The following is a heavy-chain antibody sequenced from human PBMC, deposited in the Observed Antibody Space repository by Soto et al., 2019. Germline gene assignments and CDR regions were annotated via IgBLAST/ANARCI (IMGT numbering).Heavy chain of an antibody. CDR2: IIPIFGTA. Sequence: QVQLVQSGAEVKKPGSSVKVSCKASGGTFSSYAISWVRQAPGHGLEWMGGIIPIFGTANYAQKFQGRVTITAEKSTSTAYMELIRLRSEDTAVYYWARLKGVDTAMVGAYYFDDWGQGTLVTVSS. J-gene: IGHJ4*02. CDR3: ARLKGVDTAMVGAYYFDD. D-gene: IGHD5-18*01. CDR1: GGTFSSYA. V-gene: IGHV1-69*06.